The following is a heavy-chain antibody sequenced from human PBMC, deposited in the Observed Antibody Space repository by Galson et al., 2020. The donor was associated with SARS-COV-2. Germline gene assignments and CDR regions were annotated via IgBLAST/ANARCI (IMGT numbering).Heavy chain of an antibody. Sequence: SQTLSLTCTVSGGSISSYYWSWIRQPAGKGLEWIGRISTSGSSHYNPSLKSRVTMSVDTSKNQFSLKLSSVTAADTAVYYCARVAGGPHYYYGMDVWGQGTTVTVSS. CDR2: ISTSGSS. CDR3: ARVAGGPHYYYGMDV. J-gene: IGHJ6*02. V-gene: IGHV4-4*07. CDR1: GGSISSYY.